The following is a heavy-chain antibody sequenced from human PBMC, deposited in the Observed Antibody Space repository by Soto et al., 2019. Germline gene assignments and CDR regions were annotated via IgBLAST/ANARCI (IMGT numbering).Heavy chain of an antibody. CDR2: IYHSGST. Sequence: PSETLSLTCTVSGGSISSYYWSWIRQPPGKGLEWIGYIYHSGSTYYNPSLKSRVTISVDRSKNQFSLKLSSVTAADTAVYYCASGSGYYGSGSRFEDWGQGTPVTVSS. CDR3: ASGSGYYGSGSRFED. D-gene: IGHD3-10*01. CDR1: GGSISSYY. J-gene: IGHJ4*02. V-gene: IGHV4-59*12.